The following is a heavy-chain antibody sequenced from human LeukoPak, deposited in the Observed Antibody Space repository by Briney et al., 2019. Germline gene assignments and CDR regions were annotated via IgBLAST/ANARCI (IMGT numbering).Heavy chain of an antibody. CDR1: GYTLTELS. CDR3: ATAHLRIVVASPSDYYYGMDV. D-gene: IGHD3-22*01. J-gene: IGHJ6*02. CDR2: FAPEDGET. V-gene: IGHV1-24*01. Sequence: ASVKVSCKVSGYTLTELSMHWVRQAPGKGLEWMGGFAPEDGETIYAQKFQGRVTMTEDTSTDTAYMELSSLRSEDTAVYYCATAHLRIVVASPSDYYYGMDVWGQGTTVTVSS.